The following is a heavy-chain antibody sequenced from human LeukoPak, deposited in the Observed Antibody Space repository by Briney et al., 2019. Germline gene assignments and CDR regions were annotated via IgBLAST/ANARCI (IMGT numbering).Heavy chain of an antibody. J-gene: IGHJ4*02. V-gene: IGHV3-30*02. CDR1: GFTFSSYG. D-gene: IGHD6-19*01. Sequence: GGSLRLSCAASGFTFSSYGMHWVRQAPGKGLEWVSFIRYDGSNKYYADSVKGRFTISRDNSKNTLYLQMNSLRAEDTAVYYCAKGPLIEVAGTTWDYWGQGTLVTVSS. CDR2: IRYDGSNK. CDR3: AKGPLIEVAGTTWDY.